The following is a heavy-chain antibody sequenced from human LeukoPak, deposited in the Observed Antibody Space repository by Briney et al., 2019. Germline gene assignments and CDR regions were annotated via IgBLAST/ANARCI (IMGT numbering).Heavy chain of an antibody. V-gene: IGHV4-61*01. CDR3: ARGRGYFGY. Sequence: SETLSLTCTVSGGSVSSGSYYWSWIRQPPEKGLEWIGYIFDSGSTNYNPSLKSRVAISVDTSKNQISLKLSSVTAADTAVYYCARGRGYFGYWGQGTLVTVSS. J-gene: IGHJ4*02. CDR2: IFDSGST. CDR1: GGSVSSGSYY.